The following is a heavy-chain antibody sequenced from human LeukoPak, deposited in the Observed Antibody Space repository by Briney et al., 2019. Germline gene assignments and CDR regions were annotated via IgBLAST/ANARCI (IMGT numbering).Heavy chain of an antibody. CDR3: ARAPHFFDTSGSRYYFDY. V-gene: IGHV4-39*07. Sequence: SETLSLTCSVSGGSIRSTTYYWGCIRQPPGKGLEWIGSIYYSGNTYYSPSLVSRVTISVDTSKNQFSLNLSSVTAADTAVYYCARAPHFFDTSGSRYYFDYWGQGALVTVSS. D-gene: IGHD3-22*01. J-gene: IGHJ4*02. CDR2: IYYSGNT. CDR1: GGSIRSTTYY.